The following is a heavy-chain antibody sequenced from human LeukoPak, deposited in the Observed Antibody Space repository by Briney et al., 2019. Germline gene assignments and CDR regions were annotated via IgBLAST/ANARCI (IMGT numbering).Heavy chain of an antibody. CDR3: ARGRTYYYDSSGYDY. J-gene: IGHJ4*02. V-gene: IGHV4-34*01. D-gene: IGHD3-22*01. CDR2: INHSGST. Sequence: SETLSLTCAVYGGSFSGYYWSWIRQPPGKGLEWIGEINHSGSTNYNPSLKSRVTISVDTSKNQFSLKLSSVTAADTAVYYCARGRTYYYDSSGYDYWGRGTLVTVSS. CDR1: GGSFSGYY.